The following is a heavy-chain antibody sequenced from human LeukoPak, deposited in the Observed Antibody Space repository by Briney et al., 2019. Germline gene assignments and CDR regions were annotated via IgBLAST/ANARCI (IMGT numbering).Heavy chain of an antibody. Sequence: ASVKVSCKASGYIFTDYYMHWVRQAPGQELGWMGRINPTGGSTGYAQKFQGRVTMTRDTSTSTAYMELRSLRSDDTAVYYCARYSYGLMVLDYWGQGTLVTVSS. CDR2: INPTGGST. D-gene: IGHD5-18*01. J-gene: IGHJ4*02. CDR1: GYIFTDYY. V-gene: IGHV1/OR15-1*04. CDR3: ARYSYGLMVLDY.